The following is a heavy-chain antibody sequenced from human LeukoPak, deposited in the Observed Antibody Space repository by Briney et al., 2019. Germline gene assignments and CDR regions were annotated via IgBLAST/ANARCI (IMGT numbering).Heavy chain of an antibody. Sequence: GGSLRLSCAASGFTFRRCAMTWVRQAPGKGLVWVSRIHSDGSTTNYADLAKGRFTISRDNAKNTLYLQMNSLRAEDTAVYYCARDRDSRGYSHFDYWGQGTLVTVSS. J-gene: IGHJ4*02. CDR2: IHSDGSTT. V-gene: IGHV3-74*01. CDR3: ARDRDSRGYSHFDY. D-gene: IGHD3-22*01. CDR1: GFTFRRCA.